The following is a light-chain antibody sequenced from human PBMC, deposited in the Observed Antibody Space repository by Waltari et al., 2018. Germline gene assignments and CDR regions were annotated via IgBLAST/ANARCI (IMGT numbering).Light chain of an antibody. V-gene: IGKV2-28*01. CDR1: RSLLHSNGTNY. CDR2: LGS. CDR3: MQGLQTSIT. J-gene: IGKJ5*01. Sequence: DIVMTQSPLSLLVTPGEPASISCRSSRSLLHSNGTNYLDWYLQKPGQSPQLLIYLGSNRASGVPDRFSGSGSGADFTLRISRVEAEDVGLYYCMQGLQTSITFGQGTRLEIK.